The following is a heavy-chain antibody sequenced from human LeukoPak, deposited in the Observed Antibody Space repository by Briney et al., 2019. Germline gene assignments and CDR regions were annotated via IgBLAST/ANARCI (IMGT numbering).Heavy chain of an antibody. Sequence: GGSLRLSCTASGITFSEAWMSWVRQAPGKGLEWVGRIKSKRHGETADYGTPVKGRFTISRDDSRNTLYLQMNSLKTEDTAVYYCTTDHTRYCSSTSCYREDYWGQGTLVTVSS. CDR3: TTDHTRYCSSTSCYREDY. CDR2: IKSKRHGETA. V-gene: IGHV3-15*01. D-gene: IGHD2-2*01. CDR1: GITFSEAW. J-gene: IGHJ4*02.